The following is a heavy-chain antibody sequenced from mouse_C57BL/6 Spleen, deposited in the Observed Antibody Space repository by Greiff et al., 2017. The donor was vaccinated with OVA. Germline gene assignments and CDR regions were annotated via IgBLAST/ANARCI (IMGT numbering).Heavy chain of an antibody. CDR1: GYTFTSYW. Sequence: QVQLQQPGAELVKPGASVKMSCKASGYTFTSYWITWVKQRPGQGLEWIGDIYPGSGSTNYNEKFKSKATLTVDTSSSTAYMQLSSLTSEDSAVYYCARPHDYYGSSYWFAYWGQGTLVTVSA. J-gene: IGHJ3*01. CDR2: IYPGSGST. CDR3: ARPHDYYGSSYWFAY. V-gene: IGHV1-55*01. D-gene: IGHD1-1*01.